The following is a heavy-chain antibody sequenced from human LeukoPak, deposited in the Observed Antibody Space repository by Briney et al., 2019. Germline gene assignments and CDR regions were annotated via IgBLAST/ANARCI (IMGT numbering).Heavy chain of an antibody. V-gene: IGHV3-21*04. J-gene: IGHJ4*02. CDR2: ISSSSSYI. CDR1: GFTFSSYS. Sequence: PGGSLRLSCAASGFTFSSYSMNWVRQAPGKGLEWVSSISSSSSYIYYADSVKGRFTISRDNSKNTLYLQMNSLRAEDTAVYYCARSLSSRFSGPRRPYYFDYWGQGTLVTVSS. D-gene: IGHD3-16*02. CDR3: ARSLSSRFSGPRRPYYFDY.